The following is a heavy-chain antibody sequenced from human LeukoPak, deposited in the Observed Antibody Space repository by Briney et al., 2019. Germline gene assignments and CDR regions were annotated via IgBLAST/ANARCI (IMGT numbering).Heavy chain of an antibody. CDR1: GYTFTSDG. CDR2: ISAYNGNT. D-gene: IGHD6-13*01. Sequence: GASVKVSCKASGYTFTSDGISWVRQAPGQGLEWMGWISAYNGNTNYAQKPQGRVTMTTDTSTSTAYMELRSLRSDETAVYYCARAAAAAENWFDPWGQGTLVTVSS. V-gene: IGHV1-18*01. J-gene: IGHJ5*01. CDR3: ARAAAAAENWFDP.